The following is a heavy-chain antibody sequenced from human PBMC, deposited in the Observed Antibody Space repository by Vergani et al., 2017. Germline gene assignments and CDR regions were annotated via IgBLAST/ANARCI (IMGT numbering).Heavy chain of an antibody. CDR1: GFTFSSYS. CDR2: ISSSSSTI. D-gene: IGHD3-10*01. V-gene: IGHV3-48*04. CDR3: ARDPALPYYYGSGRDFVYYYYYGMDV. Sequence: EVQLVESGGGLVQPGGSLRLSCAASGFTFSSYSMNWVRQAPGKGLEWVSYISSSSSTIYYADSVKGRFTIARDTAKNSLYLQMNSLRAEDTAVSYCARDPALPYYYGSGRDFVYYYYYGMDVWGQGTTVTVSS. J-gene: IGHJ6*02.